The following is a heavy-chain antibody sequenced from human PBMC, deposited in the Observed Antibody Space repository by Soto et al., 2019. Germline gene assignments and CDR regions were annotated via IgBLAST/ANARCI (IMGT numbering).Heavy chain of an antibody. CDR2: IIPIFGTA. CDR1: GGTFSSYA. J-gene: IGHJ5*02. CDR3: ARLGTTLANWFDP. Sequence: SVKVSCKASGGTFSSYAISWVRQAPGQGLEWMGGIIPIFGTANYAQKFQGRVTITADESTSTAYMELSSLRSEDTAVYYCARLGTTLANWFDPWGHGTLVTVSS. V-gene: IGHV1-69*13. D-gene: IGHD2-2*01.